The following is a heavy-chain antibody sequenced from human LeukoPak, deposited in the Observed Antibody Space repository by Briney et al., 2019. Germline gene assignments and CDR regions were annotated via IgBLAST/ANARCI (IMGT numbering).Heavy chain of an antibody. CDR1: GGTFSSYA. CDR3: ARSAYDYDYVWGSYRYGASDI. V-gene: IGHV1-69*13. J-gene: IGHJ3*02. CDR2: IIPIFGTA. D-gene: IGHD3-16*02. Sequence: SVKVSCKASGGTFSSYAISWVRQAPGQGLEWMGGIIPIFGTANYAQKFQGRVTITADESTSTAYMEPSSLRSEDTAVYYCARSAYDYDYVWGSYRYGASDIWGQGTMVTVSS.